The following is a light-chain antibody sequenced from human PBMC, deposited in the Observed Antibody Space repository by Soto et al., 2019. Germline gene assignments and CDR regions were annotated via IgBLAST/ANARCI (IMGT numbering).Light chain of an antibody. CDR2: AAS. CDR3: QQSYSTPREVT. J-gene: IGKJ3*01. V-gene: IGKV1-39*01. Sequence: DIQMTQSPSSLSASVGDRVTITCRASQSISSYLNWYQQKPGKAPKLLIYAASSLQSGVPSRFSGSGFGTDFTLTISSLQPEDFATYYCQQSYSTPREVTFGPGTKVDIK. CDR1: QSISSY.